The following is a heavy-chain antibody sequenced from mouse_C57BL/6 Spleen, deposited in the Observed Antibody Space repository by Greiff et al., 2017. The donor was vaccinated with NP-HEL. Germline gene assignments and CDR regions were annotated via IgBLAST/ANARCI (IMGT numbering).Heavy chain of an antibody. J-gene: IGHJ2*01. D-gene: IGHD1-1*01. CDR2: IHPNSGST. CDR1: GYTFSSYW. V-gene: IGHV1-64*01. CDR3: AREAPLITTVVNYFDY. Sequence: VQLQQPGAELVKPGASVKLSCKASGYTFSSYWMHWVKQRPGQGLEWIGMIHPNSGSTNYNEKFKSKATLTVDKSSSTAYMQLSSLTSEDSAVYYCAREAPLITTVVNYFDYWGQGTTLTVSS.